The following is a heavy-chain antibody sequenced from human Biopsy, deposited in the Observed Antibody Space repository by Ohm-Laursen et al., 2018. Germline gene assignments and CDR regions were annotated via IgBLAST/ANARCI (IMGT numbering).Heavy chain of an antibody. CDR3: TRAGGGKIYGL. V-gene: IGHV4-31*03. CDR1: GVSINTGGYY. D-gene: IGHD3-16*01. J-gene: IGHJ4*02. Sequence: TPSLTCPVSGVSINTGGYYWSWIRQHPGTGLEWIGYIHYSGNTLYNPSLKSRLTISVDTSRNQFSLKLTSVTAADTALYYCTRAGGGKIYGLWGQGTLVTVSS. CDR2: IHYSGNT.